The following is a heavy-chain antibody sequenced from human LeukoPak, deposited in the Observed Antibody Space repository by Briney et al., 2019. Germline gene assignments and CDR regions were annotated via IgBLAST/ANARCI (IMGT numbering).Heavy chain of an antibody. V-gene: IGHV3-23*01. J-gene: IGHJ4*02. Sequence: VGSLRLSCAASLFTFSSYAMSSVRQAPGKGLEWVSVISGSGGSTYYADSVKGRFTISRDNSKNTLYLQMNSLRAEDTAVYYCAKVPRQIYYFDYWGQGTLVTVSS. CDR1: LFTFSSYA. CDR2: ISGSGGST. CDR3: AKVPRQIYYFDY.